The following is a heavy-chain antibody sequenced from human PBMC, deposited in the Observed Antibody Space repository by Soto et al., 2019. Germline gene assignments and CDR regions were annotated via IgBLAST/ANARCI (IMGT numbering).Heavy chain of an antibody. CDR2: IDWDDDK. D-gene: IGHD2-21*02. V-gene: IGHV2-70*11. CDR1: WLPHRSRGRY. CDR3: ACILRPVETAYCYFDLGV. J-gene: IGHJ6*03. Sequence: CTFPWLPHRSRGRYVSWIHQPPGKALEWLARIDWDDDKYYCTSLKTRLTISKDTSKNQVVLTMTNMDPVDTATYYCACILRPVETAYCYFDLGVPGKGTTVT.